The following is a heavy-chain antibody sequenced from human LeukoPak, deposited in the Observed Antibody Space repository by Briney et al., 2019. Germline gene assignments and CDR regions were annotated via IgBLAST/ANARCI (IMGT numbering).Heavy chain of an antibody. CDR2: IYHSGST. D-gene: IGHD6-6*01. Sequence: SETLSLTCAVSGYSISSGCYWGWIRQPPGKGLEWIGSIYHSGSTYYNPSLKSRVTISVDTSKNQFSLKLSSVTAADTAVYYCARPIAARPHWFDPWGQGTLVTVSS. J-gene: IGHJ5*02. CDR1: GYSISSGCY. CDR3: ARPIAARPHWFDP. V-gene: IGHV4-38-2*01.